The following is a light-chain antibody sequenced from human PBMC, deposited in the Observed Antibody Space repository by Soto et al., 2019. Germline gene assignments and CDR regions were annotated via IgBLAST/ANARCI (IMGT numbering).Light chain of an antibody. CDR1: QSICSY. V-gene: IGKV1-39*01. CDR3: QQSDSTWT. CDR2: AAS. Sequence: DIQMTQSPSSLSACVGDRLTITFRSSQSICSYLNWYQQKPGKAPKLLIYAASSLQIGVRSRVSGCGSSTDFTLTISRLQPEDFATYYCQQSDSTWTFGQGTKV. J-gene: IGKJ1*01.